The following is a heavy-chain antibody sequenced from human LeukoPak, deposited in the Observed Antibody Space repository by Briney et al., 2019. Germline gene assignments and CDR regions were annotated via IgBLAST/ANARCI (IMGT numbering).Heavy chain of an antibody. V-gene: IGHV3-30*02. CDR1: GFTFSTYG. Sequence: GGSLRLSCGASGFTFSTYGMHWVRQAPGKGLEWVAFIRYDGSNKYYADSVKGRFTISRDNSKNTLYLQMNSLRAEDTAVYYCAKDAWSGSYYFDYWGQGTLVTVS. CDR3: AKDAWSGSYYFDY. J-gene: IGHJ4*02. CDR2: IRYDGSNK. D-gene: IGHD1-26*01.